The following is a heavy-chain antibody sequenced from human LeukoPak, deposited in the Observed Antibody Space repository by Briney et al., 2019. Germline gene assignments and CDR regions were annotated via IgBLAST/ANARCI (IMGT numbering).Heavy chain of an antibody. CDR1: GGSISSSSYY. D-gene: IGHD5-12*01. V-gene: IGHV4-39*01. CDR2: IYYSGST. J-gene: IGHJ4*02. CDR3: ARLTSYQYSLDY. Sequence: PSETLSLTCTVSGGSISSSSYYWGWIRQPPGKGLEWIGSIYYSGSTYYNPSLKSRVTISVDTSKNQFSLKLSSVTAADTAVYYCARLTSYQYSLDYWGQGTLVTVSS.